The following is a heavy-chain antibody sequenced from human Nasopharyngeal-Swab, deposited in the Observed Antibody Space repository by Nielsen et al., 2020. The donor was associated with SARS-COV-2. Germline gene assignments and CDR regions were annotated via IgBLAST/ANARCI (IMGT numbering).Heavy chain of an antibody. V-gene: IGHV1-46*01. J-gene: IGHJ4*02. CDR1: GYTFTRNY. CDR3: ARGARFAVDYFDY. Sequence: ASVKVASKASGYTFTRNYRHWVRQATGQGLEWMGIINPSGGSTSYAQKFQGRVKMTRDTSTSTLYMELSSLRFEDTAVYYCARGARFAVDYFDYWGQGTLVTVSS. D-gene: IGHD6-19*01. CDR2: INPSGGST.